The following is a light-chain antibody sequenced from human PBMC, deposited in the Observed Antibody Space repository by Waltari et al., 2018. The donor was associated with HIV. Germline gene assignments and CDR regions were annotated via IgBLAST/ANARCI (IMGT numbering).Light chain of an antibody. CDR3: AAWDDSPNGHWV. CDR1: SSNIGSNT. V-gene: IGLV1-44*01. CDR2: SNN. J-gene: IGLJ3*02. Sequence: QSVLTQPPSASGTPGQRVTISCSGSSSNIGSNTVNWYQQLPGTAPKLLIYSNNQRPSGVPDRFSGSKSGTSASLTISGLQSEDEADYYCAAWDDSPNGHWVFGGGTKLTVL.